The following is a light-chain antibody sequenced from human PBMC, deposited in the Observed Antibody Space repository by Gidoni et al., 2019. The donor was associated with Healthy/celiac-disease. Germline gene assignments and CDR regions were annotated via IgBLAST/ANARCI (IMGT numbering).Light chain of an antibody. J-gene: IGKJ1*01. CDR2: GAS. CDR1: QSVNGN. Sequence: IVMTQSPATLSVSLGVRATLSCRASQSVNGNLAWYQQKPGQAPRLLIYGASTRATGIPARFSGSGSGTEFTLTISSLQSEDFAVYYCQQYNNWPPWTFGQGTKVEIK. CDR3: QQYNNWPPWT. V-gene: IGKV3-15*01.